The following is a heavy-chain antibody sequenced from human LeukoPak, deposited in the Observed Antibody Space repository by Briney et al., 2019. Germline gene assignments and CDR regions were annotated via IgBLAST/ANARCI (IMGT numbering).Heavy chain of an antibody. V-gene: IGHV1-8*01. J-gene: IGHJ4*02. D-gene: IGHD5-18*01. CDR1: GYTFTSYD. CDR3: ARGLARTSMVTRGGVRFDF. Sequence: ASVKVSCKASGYTFTSYDINWVRQATGQGLEWMGWMNPNSGNTGYAQKFQGRVTMTRNTSISTAYMELSSLRSEDTAVYYCARGLARTSMVTRGGVRFDFWGQGTLVTVSS. CDR2: MNPNSGNT.